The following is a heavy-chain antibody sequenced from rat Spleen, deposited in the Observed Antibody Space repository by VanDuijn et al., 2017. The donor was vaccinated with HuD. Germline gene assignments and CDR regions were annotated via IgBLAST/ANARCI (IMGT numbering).Heavy chain of an antibody. D-gene: IGHD1-4*01. CDR1: GFSLTSYH. Sequence: QVQLKESGPGLVQPSQTLSLTCTVSGFSLTSYHVHWVRQPPGKGLEWMGVMWSDGDTSYNSALKSRLSISRDTSKNQLFLKMSSLKTEDTATYYCARDGLRVYLPLFDYWGQGVMVTVSS. CDR2: MWSDGDT. V-gene: IGHV2-32*01. J-gene: IGHJ2*01. CDR3: ARDGLRVYLPLFDY.